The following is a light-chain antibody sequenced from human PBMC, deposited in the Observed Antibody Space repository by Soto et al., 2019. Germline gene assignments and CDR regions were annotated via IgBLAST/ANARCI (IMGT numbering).Light chain of an antibody. V-gene: IGKV3-11*01. CDR2: DAS. CDR3: QQRSNWPRSIT. J-gene: IGKJ5*01. Sequence: EIVVTQSPGTLSLSPGETATFSCSAVQSVSSYLAWYQQKPGQAPRLLIYDASNRATGIPARFSGSGSGTDFTLTISSLEPEDFAVYYCQQRSNWPRSITFGQGTRLETK. CDR1: QSVSSY.